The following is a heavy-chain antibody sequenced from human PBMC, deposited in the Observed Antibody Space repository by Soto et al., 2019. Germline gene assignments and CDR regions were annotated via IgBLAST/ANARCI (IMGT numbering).Heavy chain of an antibody. D-gene: IGHD1-26*01. CDR3: AREAGGSYYLSGNWFDP. J-gene: IGHJ5*02. CDR1: GGSISSYY. Sequence: SETLSLTCTVSGGSISSYYWSWIRQPPGKGLEWIGYIYYSGSTNYNPSLKSRVSISVDTSKNQFSLKLSSVTAADTAVYYCAREAGGSYYLSGNWFDPWGQGTLVTVSS. V-gene: IGHV4-59*01. CDR2: IYYSGST.